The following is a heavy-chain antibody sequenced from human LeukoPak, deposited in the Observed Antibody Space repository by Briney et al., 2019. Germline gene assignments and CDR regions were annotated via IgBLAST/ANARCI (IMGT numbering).Heavy chain of an antibody. CDR1: GDSITNSNYY. J-gene: IGHJ4*02. CDR2: INHSGST. Sequence: KPSETLSLTCTASGDSITNSNYYWSWIRQPPGKGLEWIGEINHSGSTNYNPSLKSRVTISVDTSKNQFSLKLSSVTAADTAVYYCARGRAGGRRKGFDYWGQGTLVTVSS. CDR3: ARGRAGGRRKGFDY. D-gene: IGHD3-10*01. V-gene: IGHV4-39*07.